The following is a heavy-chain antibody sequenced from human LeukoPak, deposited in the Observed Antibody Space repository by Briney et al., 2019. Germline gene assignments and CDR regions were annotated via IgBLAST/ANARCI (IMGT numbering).Heavy chain of an antibody. V-gene: IGHV1-2*02. CDR2: INPSSGDT. CDR3: ARGFWSQYSSSWSFKYYYYYYMDV. CDR1: GYTFTGYY. J-gene: IGHJ6*03. D-gene: IGHD6-13*01. Sequence: ASVKVSCKASGYTFTGYYIHWVRQAPGQGLEWMGWINPSSGDTNFAQKFQGRVTMTRDTSISTAYMEVSRLRSDDTAVYYCARGFWSQYSSSWSFKYYYYYYMDVWGKGTTVTVSS.